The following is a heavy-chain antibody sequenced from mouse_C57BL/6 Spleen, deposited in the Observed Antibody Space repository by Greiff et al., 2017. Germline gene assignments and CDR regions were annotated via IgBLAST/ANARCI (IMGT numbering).Heavy chain of an antibody. V-gene: IGHV1-62-2*01. Sequence: VKLMESGAELVKPGASVKLSCKASGYTFTEYTINWVKQRSGQGLEWIGWFYPVSGSIKYNEKFKDKATWTADKSASTVYMELSRLTSEDSAVYFCARHEGETGTPFDYWGQGTTLTVSS. CDR2: FYPVSGSI. D-gene: IGHD4-1*01. CDR3: ARHEGETGTPFDY. J-gene: IGHJ2*01. CDR1: GYTFTEYT.